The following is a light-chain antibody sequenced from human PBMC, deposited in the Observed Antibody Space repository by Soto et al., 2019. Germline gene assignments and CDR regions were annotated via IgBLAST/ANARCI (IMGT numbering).Light chain of an antibody. CDR3: QQYHNWPMT. V-gene: IGKV3-15*01. CDR1: QSVSSN. J-gene: IGKJ5*01. CDR2: GSS. Sequence: EIVMTQSPATLSVSPGERATLSCRASQSVSSNLAWYQQKPGQAPRLLIYGSSTRATGIPAGFSGSGSGTEFTLTISSLQSEDFAVYYCQQYHNWPMTFGQGTRLEIK.